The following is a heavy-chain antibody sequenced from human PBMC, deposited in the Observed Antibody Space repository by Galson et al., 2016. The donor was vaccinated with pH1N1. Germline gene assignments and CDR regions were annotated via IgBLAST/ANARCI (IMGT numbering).Heavy chain of an antibody. Sequence: SLRLSCAVSGFSLSGYWMSWVRQVPGKGLEWVANINHGGSDKDYVDSVKGRFTISRDNAKNSLYLQMNSLRAEDTALYYCARKLYYCDNDNGWLDFWGQGTQVNVSS. CDR3: ARKLYYCDNDNGWLDF. D-gene: IGHD3-22*01. V-gene: IGHV3-7*01. CDR1: GFSLSGYW. J-gene: IGHJ5*01. CDR2: INHGGSDK.